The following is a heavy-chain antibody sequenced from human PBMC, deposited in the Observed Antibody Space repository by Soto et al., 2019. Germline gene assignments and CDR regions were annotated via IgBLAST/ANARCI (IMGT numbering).Heavy chain of an antibody. V-gene: IGHV3-30-3*01. CDR3: ARGASPIYDSSGQFDY. CDR1: GFTFSSYA. Sequence: QVQLVESGGGVVQPGRSLRLSCAASGFTFSSYAMHWVRQAPGKGLEWVAVISYDGSNKYYADSVKGRFTISRDNSKNTLYLQMNSLRAEDTAVYYCARGASPIYDSSGQFDYWGQGTLVTVSS. CDR2: ISYDGSNK. D-gene: IGHD3-22*01. J-gene: IGHJ4*02.